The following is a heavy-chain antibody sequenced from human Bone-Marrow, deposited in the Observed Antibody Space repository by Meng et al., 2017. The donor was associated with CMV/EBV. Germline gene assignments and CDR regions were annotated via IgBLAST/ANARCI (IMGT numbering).Heavy chain of an antibody. CDR1: YTCTAFV. Sequence: YTCTAFVLHWVRQGPGRGLEWLGSINPNDGDTHYARKFQGRVTMTRATSINTVYMDLNSLTSDDTATYYCARAGGGNWGVYSAYDYWGQGTLVTVSS. J-gene: IGHJ4*02. D-gene: IGHD3-16*01. CDR3: ARAGGGNWGVYSAYDY. CDR2: INPNDGDT. V-gene: IGHV1-2*02.